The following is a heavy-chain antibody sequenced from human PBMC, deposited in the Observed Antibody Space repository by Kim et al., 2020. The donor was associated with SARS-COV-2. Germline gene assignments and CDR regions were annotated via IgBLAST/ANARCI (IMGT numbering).Heavy chain of an antibody. J-gene: IGHJ3*02. V-gene: IGHV4-30-2*01. CDR3: ASDSPLNPHAFDI. Sequence: SETLSLTCAVSGGSISSGGYSWSWIRQPPGKGLEWIGYIYHSGSTYYNPSLKSRVTISVDRSKNQFSLKLSSVTAADTAVYYCASDSPLNPHAFDIWGQGTMVTVSS. CDR1: GGSISSGGYS. CDR2: IYHSGST.